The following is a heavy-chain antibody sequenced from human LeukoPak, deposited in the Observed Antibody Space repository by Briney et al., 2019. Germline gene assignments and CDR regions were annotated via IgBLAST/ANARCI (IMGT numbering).Heavy chain of an antibody. CDR2: ISAKNGDT. D-gene: IGHD1-7*01. CDR1: GYIFSNYG. CDR3: ARDVPGTTPFDY. V-gene: IGHV1-18*01. Sequence: ASVKVSCKASGYIFSNYGISWVRQAPGQGLEWMGWISAKNGDTNYIQKFRGRVTMTTDTSTSTAYMELWSLTSDDTAVYYRARDVPGTTPFDYWGQGTLVTVSS. J-gene: IGHJ4*02.